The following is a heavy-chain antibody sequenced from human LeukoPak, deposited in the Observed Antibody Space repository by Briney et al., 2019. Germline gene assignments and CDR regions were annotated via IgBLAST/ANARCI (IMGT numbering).Heavy chain of an antibody. V-gene: IGHV3-30-3*01. J-gene: IGHJ6*02. CDR2: ISYDGSNK. CDR1: GFTFSSYA. Sequence: PGRSLRLSCAASGFTFSSYAMHWVRQAPGKGLEWVAVISYDGSNKYYAGSVKGRFTISRDNSKNTLYLQMNSLRAEDTAVYYCARVRVGYCSGGSCPGSGMDVWGQGTTVTVSS. D-gene: IGHD2-15*01. CDR3: ARVRVGYCSGGSCPGSGMDV.